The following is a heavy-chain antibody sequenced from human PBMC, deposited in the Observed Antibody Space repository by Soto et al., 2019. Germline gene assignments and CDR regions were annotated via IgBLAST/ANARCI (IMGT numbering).Heavy chain of an antibody. CDR1: GCTFSSYA. Sequence: GGSLRLSCAVSGCTFSSYAMSWVRQAPGKGLEWVSAISGSGGSTYYADSVKGRFTISRDNSKNTLYLQMNSLRAEDTAVYYCAGSEPKGFDYWGQGTLVTVSS. CDR3: AGSEPKGFDY. CDR2: ISGSGGST. J-gene: IGHJ4*02. V-gene: IGHV3-23*01.